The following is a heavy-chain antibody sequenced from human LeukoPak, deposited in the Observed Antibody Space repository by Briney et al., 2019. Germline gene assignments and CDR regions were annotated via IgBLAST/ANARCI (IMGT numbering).Heavy chain of an antibody. V-gene: IGHV3-11*04. D-gene: IGHD5-12*01. CDR3: ARAIVTTHWYFDL. CDR1: GFSFSDYY. CDR2: ISNTGTTI. J-gene: IGHJ2*01. Sequence: GGSLRLSCAASGFSFSDYYMSWIRQAPGKGLEWISYISNTGTTIYYADSVKGRITISRDNAKNSLYLQMNSLRAEDTAVYYCARAIVTTHWYFDLWGRGTLVTVSS.